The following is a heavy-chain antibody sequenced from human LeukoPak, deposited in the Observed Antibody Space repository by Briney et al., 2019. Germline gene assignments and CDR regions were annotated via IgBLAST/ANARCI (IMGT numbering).Heavy chain of an antibody. CDR2: IYNGGRT. CDR3: AMRDDYGGYEAY. CDR1: GFSVSANY. J-gene: IGHJ4*02. D-gene: IGHD4-17*01. V-gene: IGHV3-53*01. Sequence: GGSLRLSCVASGFSVSANYRSWVRQAPGKGLEWVSVIYNGGRTYYADSVKGRFTISRDSSKNTLYLQMTSLRGEDTAVYYCAMRDDYGGYEAYWGQGTLVTVSS.